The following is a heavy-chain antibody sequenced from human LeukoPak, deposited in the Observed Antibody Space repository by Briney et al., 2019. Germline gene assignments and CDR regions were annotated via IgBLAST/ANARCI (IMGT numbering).Heavy chain of an antibody. J-gene: IGHJ6*02. Sequence: ASVKVSCKASGYTFTGYYMHWVRQAPGQGLEWMGRINPNSGGTNYAQKFQGRVTMTRDTSISTAYMELSRLRSDDTAVYYCARRYCSGGSCPSAREVDPAVYYYGMDVWGQGTTVTVSS. CDR3: ARRYCSGGSCPSAREVDPAVYYYGMDV. V-gene: IGHV1-2*06. CDR1: GYTFTGYY. D-gene: IGHD2-15*01. CDR2: INPNSGGT.